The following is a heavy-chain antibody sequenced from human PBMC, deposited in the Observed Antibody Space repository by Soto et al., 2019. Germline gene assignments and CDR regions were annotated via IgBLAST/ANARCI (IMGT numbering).Heavy chain of an antibody. CDR3: ARGDDILTGMDV. D-gene: IGHD3-9*01. V-gene: IGHV4-34*01. CDR1: GGSFSGYY. J-gene: IGHJ6*02. Sequence: SETLSLTCAVYGGSFSGYYWSWIRQPPGKGLEWIGEINHSGSTNYNPSLKSRVTISVDTSKNQFSLKLSSVTAADTAVYYCARGDDILTGMDVWGQGTTVTVSS. CDR2: INHSGST.